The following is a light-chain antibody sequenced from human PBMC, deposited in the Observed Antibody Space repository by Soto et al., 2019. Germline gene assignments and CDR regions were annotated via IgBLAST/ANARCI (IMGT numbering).Light chain of an antibody. CDR3: QQYNSCST. CDR1: QTISSW. Sequence: DIQLTQSPSTLSGSVGDRVTITCRASQTISSWLAWYQQKPGKAPKLLIYKASTLKSGVPSRFSGSGSGTEFTLTISSLQPDDFATYYCQQYNSCSTFGQGTRLEN. V-gene: IGKV1-5*03. CDR2: KAS. J-gene: IGKJ5*01.